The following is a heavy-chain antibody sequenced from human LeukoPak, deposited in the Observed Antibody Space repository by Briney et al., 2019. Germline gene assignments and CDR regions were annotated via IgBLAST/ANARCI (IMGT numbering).Heavy chain of an antibody. Sequence: GGSLRLSCAASGFTFSSYTMSWVRQAPGKGRGWVSAISGSGGSTYYADSVKGRFTISRDNSKNTLYLQMNSLRAEDTAVYYCAARRHYYDSSGYYFDPWGQGTLVTVSS. CDR3: AARRHYYDSSGYYFDP. V-gene: IGHV3-23*01. J-gene: IGHJ5*02. CDR1: GFTFSSYT. CDR2: ISGSGGST. D-gene: IGHD3-22*01.